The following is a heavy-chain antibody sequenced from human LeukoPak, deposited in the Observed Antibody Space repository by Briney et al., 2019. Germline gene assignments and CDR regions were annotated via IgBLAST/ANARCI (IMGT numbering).Heavy chain of an antibody. D-gene: IGHD1-14*01. J-gene: IGHJ5*02. Sequence: PSETLSLTCTVSGGSISSSSYYWGWIRQPPGKGLEWIGSIYYSGSTYYNPSLKSRVTISVDTSKNQFSLKLSSVTAADTAEYYCAREKKTGTTRWFDPWGQGTLVTVSS. CDR2: IYYSGST. V-gene: IGHV4-39*02. CDR1: GGSISSSSYY. CDR3: AREKKTGTTRWFDP.